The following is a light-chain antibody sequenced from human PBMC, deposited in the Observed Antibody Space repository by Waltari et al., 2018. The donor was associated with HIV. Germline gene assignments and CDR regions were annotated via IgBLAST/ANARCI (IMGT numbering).Light chain of an antibody. CDR3: QQYDRSPYT. V-gene: IGKV3-20*01. CDR2: GAS. CDR1: QSLSSTY. Sequence: EIVLTQSPGTLSLSPEERATLSCRASQSLSSTYLAWYQQKPGQAPRVLIYGASNRATGTPDRFSGGGSGTDFTLTITRLEPEDFAVYFCQQYDRSPYTFGQGTRLEI. J-gene: IGKJ2*01.